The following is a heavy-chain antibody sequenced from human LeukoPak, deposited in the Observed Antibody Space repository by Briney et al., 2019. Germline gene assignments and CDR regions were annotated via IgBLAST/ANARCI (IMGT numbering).Heavy chain of an antibody. J-gene: IGHJ6*02. CDR2: MNPNSGNT. Sequence: ASVKVSCKASGYTFTSNYIHWVRQATGQGLEWMGWMNPNSGNTGYAQKFQGRVTMTRNTSISTAYMELSSLRSEDTTVYYCARGVYSSSWFHLYYYGMDVWGQGTTVTVSS. D-gene: IGHD6-13*01. CDR1: GYTFTSNY. CDR3: ARGVYSSSWFHLYYYGMDV. V-gene: IGHV1-8*02.